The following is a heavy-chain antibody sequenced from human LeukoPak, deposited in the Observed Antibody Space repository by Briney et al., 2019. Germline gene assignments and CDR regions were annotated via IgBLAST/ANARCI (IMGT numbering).Heavy chain of an antibody. V-gene: IGHV4-39*01. Sequence: SETLSLTCTVSGGSISSSSYYWGRIRQPPGKGLEWIGSFFYSGSNYYNPSLKSRVTISVDTSKNQFSLKLSSVTAADTAVYYCARPAPPTSSGSYYFDYWGQGTLVTVSS. CDR3: ARPAPPTSSGSYYFDY. CDR2: FFYSGSN. J-gene: IGHJ4*02. D-gene: IGHD6-19*01. CDR1: GGSISSSSYY.